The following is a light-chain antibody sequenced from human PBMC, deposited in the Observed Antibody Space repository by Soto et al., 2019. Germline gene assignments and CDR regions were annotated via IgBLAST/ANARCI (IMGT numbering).Light chain of an antibody. CDR3: QSYDSSLSGSVV. J-gene: IGLJ2*01. CDR1: SSNIGACYD. Sequence: QSVLTQPPSVSGAPGQRVTISCTGGSSNIGACYDVHWYQQLPGTAPKLLISGNSNRPSGVPDRFSGSKSGTSASLAITGLQAEDEADYYCQSYDSSLSGSVVFGGGTKLTVL. V-gene: IGLV1-40*01. CDR2: GNS.